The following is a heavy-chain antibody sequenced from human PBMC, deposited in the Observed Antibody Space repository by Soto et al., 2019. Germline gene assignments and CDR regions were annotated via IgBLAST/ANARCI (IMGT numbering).Heavy chain of an antibody. D-gene: IGHD6-19*01. CDR2: ITISSTSI. Sequence: EVQLVESGGGLVKPGGSLRLSFAASGFTFSSYSMNWFRQPPGKGLEWVSTITISSTSIYYADSVKGRFTISRDNAKNSLYLQMNSLRVEDTAVYYCARVQWLASHIWGQGTMVTVSS. V-gene: IGHV3-21*01. J-gene: IGHJ3*02. CDR3: ARVQWLASHI. CDR1: GFTFSSYS.